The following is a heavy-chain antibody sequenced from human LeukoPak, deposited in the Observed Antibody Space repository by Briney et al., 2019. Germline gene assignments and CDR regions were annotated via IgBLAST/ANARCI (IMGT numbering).Heavy chain of an antibody. CDR2: ISISSSYT. D-gene: IGHD2-2*01. Sequence: GGSLRLSCAASGFTFSDYYMSWIRQAPGKGLEWVSYISISSSYTNYADSVKGRFTISRDNAKNSLYLQMNSLRAEDTAVYYCASFGSSSTSRGWFDPWGQGTLVTVSS. J-gene: IGHJ5*02. CDR3: ASFGSSSTSRGWFDP. CDR1: GFTFSDYY. V-gene: IGHV3-11*06.